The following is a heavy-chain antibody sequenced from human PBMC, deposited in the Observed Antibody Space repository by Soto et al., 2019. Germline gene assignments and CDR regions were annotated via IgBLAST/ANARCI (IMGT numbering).Heavy chain of an antibody. Sequence: GGSLRLSCAASGFTFDDYTMHWVRQAPGKGLEWVSLISWDGGSTYYADSVKGRFTISRDNSKNSLYLQMNTLRTEDTAFYYCAKDISPGGRQLNDCFYYWGQGTLVTVSS. CDR1: GFTFDDYT. D-gene: IGHD6-13*01. J-gene: IGHJ4*02. V-gene: IGHV3-43*01. CDR3: AKDISPGGRQLNDCFYY. CDR2: ISWDGGST.